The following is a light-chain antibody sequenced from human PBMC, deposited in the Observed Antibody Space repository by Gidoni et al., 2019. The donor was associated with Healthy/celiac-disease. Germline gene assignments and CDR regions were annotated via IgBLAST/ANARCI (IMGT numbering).Light chain of an antibody. J-gene: IGKJ1*01. CDR2: GAS. CDR1: QSVSSSY. V-gene: IGKV3-20*01. CDR3: QQYGSSPRT. Sequence: EIVLTQSPGTLSLSPGERATLSCRASQSVSSSYLAWYQQQPGQAPRLLIYGASSRATGIPDRFSGSGCGTDFTLTISRLEPEDFAVYYCQQYGSSPRTFGQGTKVEIK.